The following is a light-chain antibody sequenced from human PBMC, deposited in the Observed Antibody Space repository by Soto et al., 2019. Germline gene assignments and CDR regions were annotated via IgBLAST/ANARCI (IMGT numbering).Light chain of an antibody. J-gene: IGKJ4*01. V-gene: IGKV3-11*01. CDR2: DAS. CDR3: QQRSNWPLT. Sequence: EIVLTQSPATLSLSPGERATLSCRASQSVSTYLAWYQQKPGQAPRLLIYDASNRAAGIPARFSGSGSGIDFTLTIGSLEPEDFAVYYCQQRSNWPLTFGGGTKVEIK. CDR1: QSVSTY.